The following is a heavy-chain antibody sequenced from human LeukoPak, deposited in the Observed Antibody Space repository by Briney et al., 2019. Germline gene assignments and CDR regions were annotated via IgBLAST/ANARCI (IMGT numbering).Heavy chain of an antibody. Sequence: GGSLRLSCAASGFTFSSYGMSLVRLAPGKGLEWVSGISGGGSTYYADSVKGRFAISRDNSKNTLYLQMNSLRAEDTAVYYCAKDPRYSYGYWGQGTLVTVSS. CDR1: GFTFSSYG. J-gene: IGHJ4*02. CDR2: ISGGGST. D-gene: IGHD5-18*01. V-gene: IGHV3-23*01. CDR3: AKDPRYSYGY.